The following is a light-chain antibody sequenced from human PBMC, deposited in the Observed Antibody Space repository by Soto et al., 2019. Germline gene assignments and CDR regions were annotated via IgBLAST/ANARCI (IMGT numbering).Light chain of an antibody. Sequence: QSALTQSPSASGSPGRSVTISCAGTSSDIGGYNSVSWYQQRPGKAPKVMIYDVTKRPSGVPDRFSGSKSGNTASLTVSALQAEDEADYYCSSYTDRKNLVFGTGTKVTVL. CDR2: DVT. V-gene: IGLV2-8*01. J-gene: IGLJ1*01. CDR3: SSYTDRKNLV. CDR1: SSDIGGYNS.